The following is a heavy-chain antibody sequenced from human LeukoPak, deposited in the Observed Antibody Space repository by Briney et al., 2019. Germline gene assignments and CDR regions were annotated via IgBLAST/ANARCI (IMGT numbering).Heavy chain of an antibody. D-gene: IGHD3-3*01. CDR1: GSSLHDLP. Sequence: ASVKVSCKLSGSSLHDLPIQWVRQAGTKGLEWMAGFDPENAEIVYAQKFQGRVTMTEDTSTDTAYLELTSLTSDDTALYYCATRGSDFWSGFDHWGQETQVTVSS. CDR2: FDPENAEI. CDR3: ATRGSDFWSGFDH. J-gene: IGHJ4*02. V-gene: IGHV1-24*01.